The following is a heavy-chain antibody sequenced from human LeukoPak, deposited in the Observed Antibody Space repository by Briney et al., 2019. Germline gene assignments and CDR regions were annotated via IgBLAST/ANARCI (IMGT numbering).Heavy chain of an antibody. CDR1: GFTFSSYS. Sequence: GSLRLSCAASGFTFSSYSMNWVRQAPGKGLEWVSSISSSSSYIYYADSVKGRFTISRDNAKNSLYLQMNSLRAEDTAVYYCARERWYSGCLDYWGQGTLVTVSS. J-gene: IGHJ4*02. D-gene: IGHD1-26*01. CDR2: ISSSSSYI. V-gene: IGHV3-21*01. CDR3: ARERWYSGCLDY.